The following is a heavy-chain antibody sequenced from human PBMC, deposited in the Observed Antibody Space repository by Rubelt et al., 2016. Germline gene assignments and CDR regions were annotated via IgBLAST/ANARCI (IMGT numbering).Heavy chain of an antibody. J-gene: IGHJ3*02. Sequence: QITLKESGPTLMKPTQTLTLTCTFSGFSLSTSGVAVGWIRQPPGKALEWLTLIFWDDDKRYSPSLQSRPTITKDTSKNQVVLTMTNVDPEDTATYFCARRKAPVSYAFDIWGHGTTVTVSS. CDR3: ARRKAPVSYAFDI. CDR2: IFWDDDK. D-gene: IGHD2-8*01. V-gene: IGHV2-5*02. CDR1: GFSLSTSGVA.